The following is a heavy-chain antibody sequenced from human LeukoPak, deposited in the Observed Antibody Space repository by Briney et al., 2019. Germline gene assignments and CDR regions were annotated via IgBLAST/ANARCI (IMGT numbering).Heavy chain of an antibody. CDR2: ISGDGGST. J-gene: IGHJ4*02. V-gene: IGHV3-43*02. D-gene: IGHD5-24*01. CDR1: GFTFDDYA. CDR3: AKEMATITSLDY. Sequence: GGSLRLSCAASGFTFDDYAMHWVRQAPGKGLEWVSLISGDGGSTYYADSVKGRFTIPRDNSKNSLYLQMNSLRTEDTALYYCAKEMATITSLDYWGRGTLVTVSS.